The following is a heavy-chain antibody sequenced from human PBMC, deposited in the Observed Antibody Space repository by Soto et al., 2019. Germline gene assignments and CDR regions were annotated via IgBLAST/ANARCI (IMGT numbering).Heavy chain of an antibody. J-gene: IGHJ5*02. D-gene: IGHD2-2*01. Sequence: PSETLSLTCAVYGGSFSGYYWSWIRQPPGKGLEWIGEINHSGSTNYNPSLKSRVTISVDTSKNQFSLKLNSVTAADTAVYYCARVSDCSSTTCYSPWFDPWGQGTLVTVSS. CDR1: GGSFSGYY. V-gene: IGHV4-34*01. CDR3: ARVSDCSSTTCYSPWFDP. CDR2: INHSGST.